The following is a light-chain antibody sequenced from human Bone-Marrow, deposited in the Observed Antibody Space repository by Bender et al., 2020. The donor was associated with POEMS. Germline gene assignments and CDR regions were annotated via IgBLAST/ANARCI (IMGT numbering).Light chain of an antibody. CDR1: SSNIGAGYD. Sequence: QSVLTQPPSVSEAPGQRVTISCTGSSSNIGAGYDLHWYQQLPGTAPKLLIYGYNNRPSGVPDRFSGSKSGTSASLAITGLQAEDEGDYYCQSYDNSLGGWVFGGGTKLTVL. V-gene: IGLV1-40*01. J-gene: IGLJ3*02. CDR2: GYN. CDR3: QSYDNSLGGWV.